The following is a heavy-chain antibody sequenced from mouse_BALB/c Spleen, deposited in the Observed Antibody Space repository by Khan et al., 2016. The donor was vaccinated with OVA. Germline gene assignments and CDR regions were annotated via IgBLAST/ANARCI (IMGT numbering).Heavy chain of an antibody. J-gene: IGHJ3*01. D-gene: IGHD2-2*01. CDR1: GYSFTTYY. V-gene: IGHV1S135*01. Sequence: VQLQQPGPELMKPGASVRISCKASGYSFTTYYIHWLMQSHGKSLEWIGYIDPFSGITTYNQQFTGKATLTVDKSYSTAYIHLSNLTSEDSAVYYCTRHGYVAWFTYWGQGTLVTVSA. CDR3: TRHGYVAWFTY. CDR2: IDPFSGIT.